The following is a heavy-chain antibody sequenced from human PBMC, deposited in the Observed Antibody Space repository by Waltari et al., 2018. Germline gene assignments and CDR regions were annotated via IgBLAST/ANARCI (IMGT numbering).Heavy chain of an antibody. J-gene: IGHJ6*02. D-gene: IGHD3-16*01. Sequence: VRQAPGEGLEWMGRVIPNFGTTHYTQKFQGRLTITADQSMGIAYMELSSLTSQDTAVYYCASPVGHGRGLDVWGQGTTVTVSS. V-gene: IGHV1-69*15. CDR2: VIPNFGTT. CDR3: ASPVGHGRGLDV.